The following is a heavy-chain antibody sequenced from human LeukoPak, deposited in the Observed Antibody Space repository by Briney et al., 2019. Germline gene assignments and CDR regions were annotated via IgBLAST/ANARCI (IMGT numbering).Heavy chain of an antibody. CDR2: KKEDGSDT. D-gene: IGHD3-22*01. V-gene: IGHV3-7*01. CDR3: ARAMIVVATYYFDY. Sequence: PGGSLRLSCAASGFPFSIYWMSWVRQAPGKGLEWVANKKEDGSDTYYVDSVRGRFTISRDNAKNSLYLQMNSLRAEDTAVYYCARAMIVVATYYFDYWGQGTLVTVSS. CDR1: GFPFSIYW. J-gene: IGHJ4*02.